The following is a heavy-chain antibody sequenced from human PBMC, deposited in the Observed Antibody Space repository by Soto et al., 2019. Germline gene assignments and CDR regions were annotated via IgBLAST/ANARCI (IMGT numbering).Heavy chain of an antibody. V-gene: IGHV3-15*01. CDR2: IKSKTDGGTT. Sequence: GESLKISCAASGFTFSNAWMSWVRQAPGKGLEWVGRIKSKTDGGTTDYAAPVKGRFTISRDDSKNTLYLQMNSLKTEDTAVYYCTTERPYCSSTSCSIDFDYWGQGTLVTVSS. J-gene: IGHJ4*02. CDR3: TTERPYCSSTSCSIDFDY. D-gene: IGHD2-2*01. CDR1: GFTFSNAW.